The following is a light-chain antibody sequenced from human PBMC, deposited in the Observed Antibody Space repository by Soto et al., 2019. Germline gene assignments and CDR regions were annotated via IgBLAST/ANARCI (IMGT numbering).Light chain of an antibody. Sequence: ELGLTQSRGILSLSPGERATLSCRASQSVSNNYLAWYQQQPGQAPRLLIYGASNRATGIPDRFSGSGSGTFFTLTISRLEPEDFAVYYCQRYGSSGTFGQGTKVDIK. CDR1: QSVSNNY. J-gene: IGKJ1*01. CDR2: GAS. V-gene: IGKV3-20*01. CDR3: QRYGSSGT.